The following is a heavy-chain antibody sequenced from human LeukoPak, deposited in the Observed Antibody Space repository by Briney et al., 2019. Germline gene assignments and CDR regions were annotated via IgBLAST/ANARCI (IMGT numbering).Heavy chain of an antibody. CDR1: GGSISTSNYY. V-gene: IGHV4-39*07. Sequence: PSETLSLTCTVSGGSISTSNYYWGWIRQPPGKGLEWIGNIFSGSTYYSPSLRSRVTISLDTSRNQFSLKLSSVTAADTAVYYCARDPSNYDILTGYSPRYYMDVWGKGTTVTVSS. CDR2: IFSGST. J-gene: IGHJ6*03. D-gene: IGHD3-9*01. CDR3: ARDPSNYDILTGYSPRYYMDV.